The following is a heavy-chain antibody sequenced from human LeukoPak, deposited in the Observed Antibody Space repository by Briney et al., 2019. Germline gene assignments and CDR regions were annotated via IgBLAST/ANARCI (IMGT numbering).Heavy chain of an antibody. D-gene: IGHD4-17*01. CDR1: GGSISSYY. CDR3: ARLGGDSYYYYYGMDV. CDR2: IYYSGST. J-gene: IGHJ6*02. V-gene: IGHV4-59*01. Sequence: SETLSLTCTVSGGSISSYYWSWIRQPPGKGLEWIGYIYYSGSTNYNPSLKSRVTISVDTSKNQFSLKLSSVTAADTAVYYCARLGGDSYYYYYGMDVRGQGTTVTVSS.